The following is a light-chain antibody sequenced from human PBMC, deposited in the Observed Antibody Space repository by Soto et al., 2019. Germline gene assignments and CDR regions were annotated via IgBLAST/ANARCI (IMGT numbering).Light chain of an antibody. Sequence: EIELTQSPAILSVSPGERATLSCRASQSISRSLAWYQQKPGQAPRLLISDASTRATGIPARFSGGGSGTEFTLTIISMQSEDFALYYCQQYHNWPPWTFGPGTKVDIK. CDR3: QQYHNWPPWT. J-gene: IGKJ1*01. V-gene: IGKV3-15*01. CDR1: QSISRS. CDR2: DAS.